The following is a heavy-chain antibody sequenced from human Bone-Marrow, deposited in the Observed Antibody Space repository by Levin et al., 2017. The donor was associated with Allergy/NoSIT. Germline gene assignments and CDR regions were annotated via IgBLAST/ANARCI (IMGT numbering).Heavy chain of an antibody. CDR1: GHTLTQVV. D-gene: IGHD6-13*01. CDR2: FDPEDGEV. CDR3: ATAHSSSLAF. V-gene: IGHV1-24*01. J-gene: IGHJ4*02. Sequence: GESLKISCKVSGHTLTQVVMHWVRQAPGKGLEWMGGFDPEDGEVLYAQKFQGRVTMTEDTSTDTAYMEVSSLRSEDTAIYYCATAHSSSLAFWGQGTLVTVSS.